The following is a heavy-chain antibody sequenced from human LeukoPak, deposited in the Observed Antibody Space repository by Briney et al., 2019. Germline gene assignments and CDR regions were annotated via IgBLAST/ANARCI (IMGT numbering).Heavy chain of an antibody. V-gene: IGHV3-30-3*01. CDR1: GFTFSSYA. D-gene: IGHD2-21*02. CDR2: ISYDGSNK. J-gene: IGHJ4*02. CDR3: AREGTVVTAIVPNYDY. Sequence: PGRSLRLSCAASGFTFSSYAMHWVRQAPGKGLEWVAVISYDGSNKYYAGSVKGRFTISRDNSKNTLYLQMNSLRAEDTAVYYCAREGTVVTAIVPNYDYWGQGTLVTVSS.